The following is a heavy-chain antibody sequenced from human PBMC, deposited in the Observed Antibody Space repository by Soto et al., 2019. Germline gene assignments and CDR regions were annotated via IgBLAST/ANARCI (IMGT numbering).Heavy chain of an antibody. J-gene: IGHJ5*02. D-gene: IGHD2-21*01. Sequence: ASVKVSCKASGYTFTYYGISWVRQAPGQGLEWMGWISAYNGNTDYAQNLQGRVTMTTDTSTSTVYMELRSLTFDDTAVYYCARGGHKFLPPYNCFDPWGQGTLVTVSS. CDR2: ISAYNGNT. CDR1: GYTFTYYG. CDR3: ARGGHKFLPPYNCFDP. V-gene: IGHV1-18*01.